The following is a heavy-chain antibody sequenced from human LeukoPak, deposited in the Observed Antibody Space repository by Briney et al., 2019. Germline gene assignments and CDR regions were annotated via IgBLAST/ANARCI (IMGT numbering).Heavy chain of an antibody. J-gene: IGHJ6*02. CDR3: ARVLLRYYYGMDV. CDR1: GFTLSDYY. Sequence: GGSLRLSCAASGFTLSDYYMSWIRQAPGKGLEWVSYISSSGSTIYYADSVKGRFTISRDNAKNSLYLQMNSLRAEDTAVYYCARVLLRYYYGMDVWGQGTTVTVSS. V-gene: IGHV3-11*01. CDR2: ISSSGSTI.